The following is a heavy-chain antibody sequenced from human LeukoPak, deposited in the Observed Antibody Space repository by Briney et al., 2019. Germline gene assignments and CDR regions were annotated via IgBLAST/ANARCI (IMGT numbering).Heavy chain of an antibody. V-gene: IGHV3-23*01. J-gene: IGHJ6*03. D-gene: IGHD2-15*01. CDR1: GFSFSSYA. CDR2: ISGSGGST. CDR3: AKNGDRGAYCTGGTCYPYFYYYMDV. Sequence: GGSLRLSCAASGFSFSSYAMSWVRQAPGKGLEWTSGISGSGGSTHYADSVKGRFTISRDNSKNTLYLQMNSLRAEDTAIYYCAKNGDRGAYCTGGTCYPYFYYYMDVWGKGTTVTI.